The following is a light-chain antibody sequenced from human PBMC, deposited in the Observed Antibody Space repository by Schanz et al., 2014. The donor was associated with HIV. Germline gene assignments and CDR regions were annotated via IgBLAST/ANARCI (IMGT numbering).Light chain of an antibody. Sequence: DIQMTQSPSTLSASVGDRVTIACRASQNIGNSLAWFQLKPGRAPKLLIYSASSLHTGVPSTFSGSGSGTEFALTISSLQPDDFATYFCLQYDSDSWTFGQGTKLDIQ. V-gene: IGKV1-5*03. J-gene: IGKJ2*02. CDR3: LQYDSDSWT. CDR1: QNIGNS. CDR2: SAS.